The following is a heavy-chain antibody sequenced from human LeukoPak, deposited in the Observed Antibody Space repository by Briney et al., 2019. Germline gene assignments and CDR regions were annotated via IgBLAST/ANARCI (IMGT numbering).Heavy chain of an antibody. J-gene: IGHJ4*02. Sequence: GGSLRLSCAASGFTFSSYAMQWVRQAPGKGLEWVVVISYDGGNEYYADSVKGRFTISRDNSKNTLYLQMNSLRAEDTAVYYCARLGRGSYDYWGQGTLVTVSS. D-gene: IGHD1-26*01. CDR3: ARLGRGSYDY. V-gene: IGHV3-30-3*01. CDR2: ISYDGGNE. CDR1: GFTFSSYA.